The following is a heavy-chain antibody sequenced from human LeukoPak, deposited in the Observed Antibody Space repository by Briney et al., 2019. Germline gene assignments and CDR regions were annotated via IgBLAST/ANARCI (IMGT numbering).Heavy chain of an antibody. CDR1: EFTFSDYA. Sequence: GGSLRLSCVASEFTFSDYAMSWVRQAPGRGLEWVSAITGSGGSTYYADSVKGRFTISRDNSKNTLCLQMNSLRADDTAVYYCAKGKDCWGQGTLVTVSS. V-gene: IGHV3-23*01. CDR2: ITGSGGST. J-gene: IGHJ4*02. CDR3: AKGKDC.